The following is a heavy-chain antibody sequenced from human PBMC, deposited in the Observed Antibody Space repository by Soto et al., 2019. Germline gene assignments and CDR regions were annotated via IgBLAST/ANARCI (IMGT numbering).Heavy chain of an antibody. CDR1: GFTFSSYG. CDR2: ISYDGSNK. Sequence: GGSLRLSCAASGFTFSSYGMHWVRQAPGKGLEWVAVISYDGSNKYYADSVKGRFTISRDNSKNTLYLQMNSLRAEDTAVYYCAKDGPLGYYDSSGYHPGTFDYWGQGTLVTVSS. D-gene: IGHD3-22*01. J-gene: IGHJ4*02. CDR3: AKDGPLGYYDSSGYHPGTFDY. V-gene: IGHV3-30*18.